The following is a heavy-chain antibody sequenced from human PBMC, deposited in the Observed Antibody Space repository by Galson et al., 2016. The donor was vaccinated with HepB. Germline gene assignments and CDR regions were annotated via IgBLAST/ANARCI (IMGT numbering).Heavy chain of an antibody. CDR1: GYTFTNSD. J-gene: IGHJ5*02. CDR2: MNPHIGNT. Sequence: SVKVSCKASGYTFTNSDINWVRQANGQGLEWMGWMNPHIGNTGYAQKFQGRVTLTRNTSISTAYMELSSLRSDDTAVYYCARGPYCSGSTCPNWFDPWGQGTLVTVSS. D-gene: IGHD2-15*01. CDR3: ARGPYCSGSTCPNWFDP. V-gene: IGHV1-8*01.